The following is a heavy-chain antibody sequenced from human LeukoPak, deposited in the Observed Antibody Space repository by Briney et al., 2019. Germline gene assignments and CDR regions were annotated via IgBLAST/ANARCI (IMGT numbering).Heavy chain of an antibody. Sequence: GASVKVSCKASGYTFTGYYMHWVRQAPGQGLEWMGRIIPILGIANYAQKFQGRVTITADKSTSTAYMELSSLRSEDTAVYYCARVGAAAGTDYWGQGTLVTVSS. D-gene: IGHD6-13*01. CDR1: GYTFTGYY. V-gene: IGHV1-69*02. CDR2: IIPILGIA. CDR3: ARVGAAAGTDY. J-gene: IGHJ4*02.